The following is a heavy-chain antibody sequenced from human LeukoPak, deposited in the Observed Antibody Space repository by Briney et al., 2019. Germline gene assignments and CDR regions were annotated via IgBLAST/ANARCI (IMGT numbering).Heavy chain of an antibody. CDR1: GGPFSGYY. CDR3: ARGWRRAARNFGY. Sequence: PSETLSLTCAVYGGPFSGYYWSWIRQPPGKGLEWIGEINHSGSTNYNPSLKCRVTISVDTSKNQFSLKLSSVTAADTAVYYCARGWRRAARNFGYWGQGTLVTVSS. D-gene: IGHD6-6*01. J-gene: IGHJ4*02. V-gene: IGHV4-34*01. CDR2: INHSGST.